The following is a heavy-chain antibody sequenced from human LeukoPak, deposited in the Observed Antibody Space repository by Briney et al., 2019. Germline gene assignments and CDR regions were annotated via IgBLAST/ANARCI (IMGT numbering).Heavy chain of an antibody. CDR2: VSGSGGTT. Sequence: GGSLRLSCAASGFTFSSSAMNWVRQAPGKGLEWVSTVSGSGGTTHYAESVKGRFTISRDNSKSTLYLQMNSLRAEDTAVYYCAKGHYYGSGSLDYWGQGTLVTVSS. CDR3: AKGHYYGSGSLDY. CDR1: GFTFSSSA. D-gene: IGHD3-10*01. J-gene: IGHJ4*02. V-gene: IGHV3-23*01.